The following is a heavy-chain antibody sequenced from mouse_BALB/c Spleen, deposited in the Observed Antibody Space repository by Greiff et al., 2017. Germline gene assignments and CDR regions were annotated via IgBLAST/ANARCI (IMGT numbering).Heavy chain of an antibody. V-gene: IGHV1-53*01. J-gene: IGHJ2*01. CDR1: GYTFTSYW. D-gene: IGHD2-3*01. CDR2: IYPGSGNT. Sequence: QVQLKQPGAELVKPGASVKLSCKASGYTFTSYWMHWVKQRPGHGLEWIGDIYPGSGNTYYNEKFKGKATLTADKSSSTAYMQLSSLTSEDSAVYFCARAGDDGYYVGYYFDYWGQGTTLTVSS. CDR3: ARAGDDGYYVGYYFDY.